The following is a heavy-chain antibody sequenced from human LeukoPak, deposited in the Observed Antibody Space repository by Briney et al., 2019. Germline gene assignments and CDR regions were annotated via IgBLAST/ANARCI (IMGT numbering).Heavy chain of an antibody. CDR3: ARFPVLLWFGEYGMDV. Sequence: GGSLRLSCAASGFTFSSYGMHWVRQAPGKGLEWVAFIRYDGSNKYYADSVKGRFTISRDNSKNTLYLQMNSLRAEDTAVYYCARFPVLLWFGEYGMDVWGQGTTVTVSS. CDR2: IRYDGSNK. J-gene: IGHJ6*02. CDR1: GFTFSSYG. D-gene: IGHD3-10*01. V-gene: IGHV3-30*02.